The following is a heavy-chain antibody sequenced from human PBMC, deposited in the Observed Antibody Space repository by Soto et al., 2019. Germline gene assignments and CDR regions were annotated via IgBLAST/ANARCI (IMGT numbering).Heavy chain of an antibody. CDR3: ARALYIYESPYPYYYYYYMDV. CDR2: INVDGGST. J-gene: IGHJ6*03. CDR1: GFTFSSYW. V-gene: IGHV3-74*03. Sequence: GGSLRLSCAASGFTFSSYWMHWVRQAPGRGLVWVSRINVDGGSTMYADSVKGRVTISRDNAKNTLYLQMNSLRADDTAVYYCARALYIYESPYPYYYYYYMDVWGKGTTVTVSS. D-gene: IGHD5-18*01.